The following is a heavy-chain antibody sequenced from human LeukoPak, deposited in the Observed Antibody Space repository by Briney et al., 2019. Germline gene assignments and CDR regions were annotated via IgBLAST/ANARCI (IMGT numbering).Heavy chain of an antibody. V-gene: IGHV3-33*01. D-gene: IGHD6-13*01. CDR2: IWSDGSNT. Sequence: GRSLRLSCAASGFTFSTYGMHWVRQAPGKGLEWVAVIWSDGSNTYYADPVKGRFTISRDNSKNTLFLQMNSLRAEDTALYYCARDRGSSWYGPIDYWGQGTLVTVSS. J-gene: IGHJ4*02. CDR3: ARDRGSSWYGPIDY. CDR1: GFTFSTYG.